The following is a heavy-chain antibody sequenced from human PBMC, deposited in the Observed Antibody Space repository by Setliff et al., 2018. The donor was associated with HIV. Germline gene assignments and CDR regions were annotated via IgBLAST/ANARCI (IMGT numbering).Heavy chain of an antibody. CDR3: ARGGEERNMITGALDV. CDR1: GYTFSGYH. D-gene: IGHD3-16*01. CDR2: INPDSGDT. V-gene: IGHV1-2*06. Sequence: ASVKVSCKASGYTFSGYHMYWVRQAPGQGLEWMGRINPDSGDTKYTQKFEGRVTMTSDTSISTVYMELRNLRSDDTALYFCARGGEERNMITGALDVWGQGSLVTVSS. J-gene: IGHJ3*01.